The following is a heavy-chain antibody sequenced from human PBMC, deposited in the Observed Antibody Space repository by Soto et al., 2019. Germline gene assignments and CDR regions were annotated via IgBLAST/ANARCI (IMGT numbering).Heavy chain of an antibody. V-gene: IGHV4-34*01. D-gene: IGHD3-10*01. Sequence: PSETLSLTCAFYVGSFSVYYWSWIRQPPGKGLEWIGEINHSGSTNYNPSLKSRVTISVDTSKNQFSLKLSSVTAADTAVYYCARKGNYYGSGSRKAPFDYWGQGTMVTVSS. CDR1: VGSFSVYY. J-gene: IGHJ4*02. CDR2: INHSGST. CDR3: ARKGNYYGSGSRKAPFDY.